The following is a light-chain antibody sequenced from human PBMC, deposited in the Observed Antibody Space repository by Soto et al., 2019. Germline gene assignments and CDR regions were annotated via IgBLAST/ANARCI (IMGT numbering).Light chain of an antibody. V-gene: IGKV1-39*01. CDR1: QRIANF. CDR2: GAF. J-gene: IGKJ2*01. Sequence: DIQMTQSPSSLSAFVGDRVTITCRASQRIANFLNWYQQKPGQAPQLLVYGAFSLKSGVPSRFSGSGSGTDFTLTISSLQPEDFATYYCQQSYNTPRTFGQATNVEIK. CDR3: QQSYNTPRT.